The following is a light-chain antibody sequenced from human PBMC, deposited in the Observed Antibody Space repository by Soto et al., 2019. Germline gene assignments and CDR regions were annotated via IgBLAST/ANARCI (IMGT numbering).Light chain of an antibody. CDR3: QQYGSSPPWT. J-gene: IGKJ1*01. Sequence: EIGLTQSPGTLSLSPGERATLSCRASQSVSSSFLAWYQQKPGQAPRLLIYGASRRATGIPDRFSGSGSGTDFTLTISRLEPEDFAVYFCQQYGSSPPWTFGQGTKVEIK. CDR1: QSVSSSF. CDR2: GAS. V-gene: IGKV3-20*01.